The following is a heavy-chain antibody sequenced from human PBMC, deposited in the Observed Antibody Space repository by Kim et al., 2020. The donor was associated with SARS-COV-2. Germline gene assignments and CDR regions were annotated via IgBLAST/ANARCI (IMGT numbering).Heavy chain of an antibody. J-gene: IGHJ4*02. Sequence: GESLKISCTGSGYTFKGDWIGWVRQMPGKGLEWMGIVYPGESEARYHPSFQGQVTITAYMSTSTAYLQWRTLKASDTAMYYCARRMPDSSGPDYLGQGTL. D-gene: IGHD3-22*01. CDR1: GYTFKGDW. V-gene: IGHV5-51*01. CDR3: ARRMPDSSGPDY. CDR2: VYPGESEA.